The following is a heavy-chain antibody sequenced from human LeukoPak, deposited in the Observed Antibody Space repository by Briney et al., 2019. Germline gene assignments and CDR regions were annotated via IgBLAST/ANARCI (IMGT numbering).Heavy chain of an antibody. D-gene: IGHD3-22*01. CDR3: AKDTFGYYDSSGYSFDY. CDR1: GFIFRSYG. CDR2: IRYDGSNK. V-gene: IGHV3-30*02. Sequence: GGSLRLSCAASGFIFRSYGMHWVRQAPGKGLEWVAFIRYDGSNKYYADSVKGRFTVSRDNAKNSLYLQMNSLRAEDTALYYCAKDTFGYYDSSGYSFDYWGQGTLVTVSS. J-gene: IGHJ4*02.